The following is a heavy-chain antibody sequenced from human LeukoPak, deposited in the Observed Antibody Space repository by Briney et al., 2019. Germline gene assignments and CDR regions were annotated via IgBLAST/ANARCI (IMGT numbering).Heavy chain of an antibody. CDR3: ARDPRPSYDSSDYYYPGDY. D-gene: IGHD3-22*01. Sequence: ASVKVSCKASGYTFTSYYMHRVRQAPGQGLEWMAIINPSGGSTRYAQKFQGRVTMTRDTSTNTVYMELSSLRSEDTAVYYCARDPRPSYDSSDYYYPGDYWGQGTLVTVSS. CDR2: INPSGGST. V-gene: IGHV1-46*01. CDR1: GYTFTSYY. J-gene: IGHJ4*02.